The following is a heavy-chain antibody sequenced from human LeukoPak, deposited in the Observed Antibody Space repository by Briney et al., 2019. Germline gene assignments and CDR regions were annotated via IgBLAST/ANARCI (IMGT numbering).Heavy chain of an antibody. V-gene: IGHV3-48*02. CDR2: ISSSSSTI. J-gene: IGHJ3*02. CDR1: GFTFSSYS. D-gene: IGHD4-17*01. Sequence: GGSLRLSCAASGFTFSSYSINWVRQAPGKGLEWVSYISSSSSTIYYADSVKGRFTISRDNAKNSLFLQMNSLRDEDTAVYYCARDPMVYGDYDAFDIWGQGTMVTVSS. CDR3: ARDPMVYGDYDAFDI.